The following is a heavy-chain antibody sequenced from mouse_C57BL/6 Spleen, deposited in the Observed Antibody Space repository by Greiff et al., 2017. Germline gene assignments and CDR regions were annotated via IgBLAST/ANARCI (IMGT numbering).Heavy chain of an antibody. CDR1: GYTFTDYY. CDR2: INPYNGGT. J-gene: IGHJ3*01. Sequence: EVQLQQSGPVLVKPGASVKMSCKASGYTFTDYYMNWVKQSHGKSLEWIGVINPYNGGTSYNQKFKGKATLTVDKSSSTAYMELNSLTSEDSAVYYSARGSNEGPPAYWGQGTLVTVSA. V-gene: IGHV1-19*01. CDR3: ARGSNEGPPAY.